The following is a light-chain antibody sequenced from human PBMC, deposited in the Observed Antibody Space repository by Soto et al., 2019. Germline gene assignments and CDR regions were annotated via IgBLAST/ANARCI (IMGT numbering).Light chain of an antibody. J-gene: IGKJ1*01. Sequence: EIVLTQSPGTLSLSPGDRATLSCRASQSVRSSYLAWYLQKPGQAPRLLIYGASSRATGIPDRFSGSGSGTDFTLTISRLEPEDFAVYYCQQYNNWPPWTFGQGTKVEIK. CDR3: QQYNNWPPWT. V-gene: IGKV3-20*01. CDR2: GAS. CDR1: QSVRSSY.